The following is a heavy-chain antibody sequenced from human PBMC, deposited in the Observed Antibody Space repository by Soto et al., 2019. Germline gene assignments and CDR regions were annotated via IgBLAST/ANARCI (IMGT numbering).Heavy chain of an antibody. CDR1: GFTFSCNS. D-gene: IGHD2-15*01. J-gene: IGHJ3*02. CDR3: AKDRYCSGGSCYSEWAFDI. V-gene: IGHV3-23*01. CDR2: ISGSGGST. Sequence: GGSLRVPYTASGFTFSCNSMSWVRQSPGKGREGVSAISGSGGSTYYADSVKGRFTISRDNSKNTLYLQMNSLRAEDTAVYYCAKDRYCSGGSCYSEWAFDIWGQGTMVTVSS.